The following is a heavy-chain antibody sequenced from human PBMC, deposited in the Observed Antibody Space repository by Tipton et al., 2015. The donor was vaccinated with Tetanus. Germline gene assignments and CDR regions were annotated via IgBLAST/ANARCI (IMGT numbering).Heavy chain of an antibody. CDR1: GYPFISYT. J-gene: IGHJ4*02. Sequence: QLVQSGAEVKKSGASVKVSCKASGYPFISYTMHWVRQAPGQRLEWMGCISGDNGNTKYSQKFQGRVTITRDTSASIGYMELSSLRSEDTAVYYCARVVRGSGSHIRAVDYWGQGTLVTVSS. V-gene: IGHV1-3*01. CDR3: ARVVRGSGSHIRAVDY. CDR2: ISGDNGNT. D-gene: IGHD3-10*01.